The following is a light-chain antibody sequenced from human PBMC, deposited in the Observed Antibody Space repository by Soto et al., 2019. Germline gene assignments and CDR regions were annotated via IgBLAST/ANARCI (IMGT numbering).Light chain of an antibody. CDR1: QSVSSD. V-gene: IGKV3-15*01. J-gene: IGKJ1*01. Sequence: EIVMTQSPATLSVSPGERATLSCRASQSVSSDLAWYQQKPGQTPSLLIYAASTRATGIPARFSGSGSGTAFTLTISSLQSEDFVVYYCQQYHNWPRTFGQGTNAEI. CDR3: QQYHNWPRT. CDR2: AAS.